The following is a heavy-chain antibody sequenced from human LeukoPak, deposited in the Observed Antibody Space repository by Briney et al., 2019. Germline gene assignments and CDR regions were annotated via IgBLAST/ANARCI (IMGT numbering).Heavy chain of an antibody. V-gene: IGHV5-51*01. J-gene: IGHJ3*01. Sequence: GESLKISCKGSGYSFTSYWIGWVRQMPGKGLEWMGIIYPGDSDTRYSPSFQGQVTISADKSISTAYLQWSSLKASDTAMYYCARHLLSTYTSKRDAFDLWGQGTMVTVSS. CDR1: GYSFTSYW. CDR2: IYPGDSDT. CDR3: ARHLLSTYTSKRDAFDL. D-gene: IGHD6-13*01.